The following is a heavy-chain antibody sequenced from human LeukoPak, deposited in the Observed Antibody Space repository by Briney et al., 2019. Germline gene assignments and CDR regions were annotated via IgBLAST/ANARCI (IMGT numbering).Heavy chain of an antibody. CDR2: IKQDGSEK. CDR3: ARDALVGPIDY. J-gene: IGHJ4*02. V-gene: IGHV3-7*01. CDR1: GFTFSSYW. Sequence: GGSLRLSCAASGFTFSSYWMSWVRRAPGKGLEWVANIKQDGSEKYYVDSVKGRFTISRDNAKNSLYLQMNSLRAEDTAVYYCARDALVGPIDYWGQGTLVTVSS. D-gene: IGHD1-26*01.